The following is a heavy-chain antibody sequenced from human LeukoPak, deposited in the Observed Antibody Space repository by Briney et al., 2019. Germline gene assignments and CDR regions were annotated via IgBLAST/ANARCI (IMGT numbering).Heavy chain of an antibody. D-gene: IGHD5-24*01. CDR3: TTDRFSGGRQWELQFDN. CDR2: IKSKADGGTT. J-gene: IGHJ4*02. V-gene: IGHV3-15*01. CDR1: GFTFRDAW. Sequence: GGSLRLSCAASGFTFRDAWMSWVRQAPGKGLEWVGRIKSKADGGTTDYAAPVTGRFTTSRDDSQNTLYLQMNSLKTDDTAVYYCTTDRFSGGRQWELQFDNWGQGTLVTVSS.